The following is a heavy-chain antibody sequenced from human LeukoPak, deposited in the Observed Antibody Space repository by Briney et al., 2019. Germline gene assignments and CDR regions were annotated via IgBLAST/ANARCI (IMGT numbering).Heavy chain of an antibody. CDR2: INHSGST. CDR3: ARAHVGYSYGQYYFDY. V-gene: IGHV4-34*01. J-gene: IGHJ4*02. Sequence: SSETLSLTCAVYGGSFSGYYWSWIRQPPGKGLEWIGEINHSGSTNYNPSLKSRVTISVDTSKNQFSLKLSSATAADTAVYYCARAHVGYSYGQYYFDYWGQGTLVTVSS. CDR1: GGSFSGYY. D-gene: IGHD5-18*01.